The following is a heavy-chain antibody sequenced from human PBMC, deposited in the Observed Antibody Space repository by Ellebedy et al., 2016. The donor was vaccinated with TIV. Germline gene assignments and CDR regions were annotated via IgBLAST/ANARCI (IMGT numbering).Heavy chain of an antibody. Sequence: GGSLRLSCAASGFIFNDYWMHWVRQAPGKGLEWVSGISRNSGSIGYADSVKGRFTISRDNAKNTLYLQMNDVRAEDTAVYYCARDRNTIVGATFYFDYWGQGTLVTVSS. V-gene: IGHV3-9*01. CDR3: ARDRNTIVGATFYFDY. D-gene: IGHD1-26*01. CDR1: GFIFNDYW. J-gene: IGHJ4*02. CDR2: ISRNSGSI.